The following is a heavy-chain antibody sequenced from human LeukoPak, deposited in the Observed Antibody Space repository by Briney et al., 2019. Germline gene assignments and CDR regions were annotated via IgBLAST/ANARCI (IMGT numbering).Heavy chain of an antibody. CDR2: IIPIFGTA. D-gene: IGHD4-17*01. Sequence: GASVKVSCKASGGTFSSYAISWVRQAPGQGLEWMGGIIPIFGTANYAQKFQGRVTITADESTSTAYMELSSLRSEDTAVYYCARSLGDYDYYYYGMDVWGQGTTVTVS. J-gene: IGHJ6*02. CDR1: GGTFSSYA. V-gene: IGHV1-69*13. CDR3: ARSLGDYDYYYYGMDV.